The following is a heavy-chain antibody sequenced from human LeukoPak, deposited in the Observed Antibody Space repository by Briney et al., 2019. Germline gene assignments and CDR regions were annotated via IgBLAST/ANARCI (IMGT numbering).Heavy chain of an antibody. CDR1: GFTFSTYA. CDR2: ISGTYDNT. Sequence: GGSLRLSCAASGFTFSTYAMSWVRQAPGKGLEWVSSISGTYDNTYYADSVKGRFTISRDNSKNTLYLQMNSLRAEDTAIYYCAKDRLSSVATIIEVGDWGQGTLVTVS. V-gene: IGHV3-23*01. J-gene: IGHJ4*02. CDR3: AKDRLSSVATIIEVGD. D-gene: IGHD5-12*01.